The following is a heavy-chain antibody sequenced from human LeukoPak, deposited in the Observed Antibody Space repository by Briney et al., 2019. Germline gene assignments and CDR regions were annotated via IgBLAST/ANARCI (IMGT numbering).Heavy chain of an antibody. J-gene: IGHJ5*02. D-gene: IGHD2-15*01. CDR3: ARVPIVVVVAARAGGNWFDP. CDR1: GYTFTGYY. V-gene: IGHV1-2*06. Sequence: ASVKVSCEASGYTFTGYYMHWVRQAPGQGLEWMGRINPNSGGTNYAQKFQGRVTMTRDTSISTAYMELSRLRSDDTAVYYCARVPIVVVVAARAGGNWFDPWGQGTLVTVSS. CDR2: INPNSGGT.